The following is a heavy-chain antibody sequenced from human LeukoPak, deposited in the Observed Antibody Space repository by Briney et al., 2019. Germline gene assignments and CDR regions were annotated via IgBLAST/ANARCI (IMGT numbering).Heavy chain of an antibody. V-gene: IGHV3-7*01. D-gene: IGHD2-8*02. CDR3: ARNQHWSRDI. Sequence: GGSLRLSCAASGFTFSDFWVEWFCQPQGKGLEWVANINKDGSDKNYMDSVTGRFSISRDNATNSLSLQMNSLRVDDTAVYYCARNQHWSRDIWGQGILVSVSS. J-gene: IGHJ4*02. CDR2: INKDGSDK. CDR1: GFTFSDFW.